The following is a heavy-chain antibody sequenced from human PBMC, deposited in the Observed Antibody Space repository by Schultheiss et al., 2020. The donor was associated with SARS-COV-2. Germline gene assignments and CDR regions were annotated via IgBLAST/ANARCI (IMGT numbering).Heavy chain of an antibody. D-gene: IGHD3-10*01. V-gene: IGHV4-4*02. CDR1: GGSISSSNW. J-gene: IGHJ4*02. Sequence: SETLSLTCAVSGGSISSSNWWSWVRQPPGKGLEWIGSLYHSGSTYYNPSLKSRVTISVDTSKNQFSLKLSSVTAADTAVYYCARVEYYGSGSHDYWGQGTLVTVSS. CDR2: LYHSGST. CDR3: ARVEYYGSGSHDY.